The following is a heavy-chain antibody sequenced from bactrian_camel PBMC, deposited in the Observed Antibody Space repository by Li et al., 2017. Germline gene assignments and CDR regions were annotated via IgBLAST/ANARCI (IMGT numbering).Heavy chain of an antibody. CDR1: GLTVWTFDDYP. V-gene: IGHV3-1*01. CDR3: ARGMPGRVQDY. J-gene: IGHJ4*01. Sequence: DVQLVESGGGLVQAEGSLKLSCTVSGLTVWTFDDYPMGWFRQAPGKEREGVAAVDSEGNTSYVESVKGRFTISQDNAQNTLYLQLHSLKSEDTALYYCARGMPGRVQDYWGQGTQVTVS. D-gene: IGHD5*01. CDR2: VDSEGNT.